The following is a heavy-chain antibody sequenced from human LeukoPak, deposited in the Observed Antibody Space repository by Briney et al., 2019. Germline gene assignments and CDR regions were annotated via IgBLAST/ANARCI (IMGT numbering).Heavy chain of an antibody. CDR2: IKQDGSER. D-gene: IGHD3-16*01. CDR3: ARGGFSRGDY. Sequence: GGSLRLSCAASGFSFSNSWMSWVRQAPRKGLEWVAKIKQDGSERYYVDSVKGRFTISRDNAKNSLYLQMSSQRDEDTAVYYCARGGFSRGDYWGQGTLVTVSS. V-gene: IGHV3-7*01. CDR1: GFSFSNSW. J-gene: IGHJ4*02.